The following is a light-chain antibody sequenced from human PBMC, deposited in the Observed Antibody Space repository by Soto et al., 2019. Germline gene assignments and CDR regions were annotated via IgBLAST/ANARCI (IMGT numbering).Light chain of an antibody. J-gene: IGLJ1*01. Sequence: QSVLTQPASVSGSPGQSITLSCTGKSSDVGGYNYVAWYQQHPGKAPKLLIYNVSNRPSGVSNRFSGSKSGNTASLTISGLQAEDEADYYCTSYTNRYTYVFGTGTKVTVL. V-gene: IGLV2-14*01. CDR2: NVS. CDR1: SSDVGGYNY. CDR3: TSYTNRYTYV.